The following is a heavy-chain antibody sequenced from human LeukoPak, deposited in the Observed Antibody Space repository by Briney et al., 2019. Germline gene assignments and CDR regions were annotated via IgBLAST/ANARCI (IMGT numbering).Heavy chain of an antibody. CDR1: GFTFSSYS. CDR2: ISSSSSYI. V-gene: IGHV3-21*01. CDR3: ARDTDCSSTSCHYYYYYYGMDV. D-gene: IGHD2-2*01. Sequence: PGGSLRLSCAASGFTFSSYSINWVRQAPGKGLEWVSSISSSSSYIYYADSVKGRFTISRDNAKNSLYPQMNSLRAEDTAVYYCARDTDCSSTSCHYYYYYYGMDVWGQGTTVTVSS. J-gene: IGHJ6*02.